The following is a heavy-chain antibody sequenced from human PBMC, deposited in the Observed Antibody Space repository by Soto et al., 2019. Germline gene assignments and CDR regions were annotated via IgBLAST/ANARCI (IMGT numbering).Heavy chain of an antibody. D-gene: IGHD6-13*01. CDR3: ARERTSPGIAAAGTLVAHGMDV. V-gene: IGHV1-69*13. CDR2: IIPIFGTA. Sequence: GASVKVSCKASGGTFSSYAISWVRQAPGQGLEWMGGIIPIFGTANYAQKFQGRVTITADESTSTAYMEPSSLRSEDTAVYYCARERTSPGIAAAGTLVAHGMDVWGQGTTVTVSS. CDR1: GGTFSSYA. J-gene: IGHJ6*02.